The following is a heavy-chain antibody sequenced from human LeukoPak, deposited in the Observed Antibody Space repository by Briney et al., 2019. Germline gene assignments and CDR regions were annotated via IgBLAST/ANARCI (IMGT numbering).Heavy chain of an antibody. D-gene: IGHD2/OR15-2a*01. J-gene: IGHJ6*03. V-gene: IGHV4-59*01. CDR1: GDSISSYY. CDR3: ARGPHNDAHFDMDV. Sequence: PSETLSITCTVSGDSISSYYWSWVRQSPGKGLEWIGCLYHSGSTKYNPSFESRVAISVDTSKNQLFLNLRSLTPADTAVYYCARGPHNDAHFDMDVWGKGTTVTVSS. CDR2: LYHSGST.